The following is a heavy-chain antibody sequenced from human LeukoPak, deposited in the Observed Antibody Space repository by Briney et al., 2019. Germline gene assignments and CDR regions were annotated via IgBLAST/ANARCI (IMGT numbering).Heavy chain of an antibody. V-gene: IGHV1-46*01. CDR2: INPSGGST. Sequence: ASVNVSCTASGYTFTSYYMHWVRQAPGQGLEWMGIINPSGGSTSYAQKFQGRVTMTRDTSTSTVYMELSSLRSEDTAVYFCARDACSTTICQAGGNWFDPWGQGTLVTVSS. J-gene: IGHJ5*02. CDR1: GYTFTSYY. D-gene: IGHD2-2*01. CDR3: ARDACSTTICQAGGNWFDP.